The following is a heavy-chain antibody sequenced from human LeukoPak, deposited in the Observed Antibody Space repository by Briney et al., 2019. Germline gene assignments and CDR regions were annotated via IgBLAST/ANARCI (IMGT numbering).Heavy chain of an antibody. D-gene: IGHD2-2*01. CDR2: ISWNSGSI. CDR3: ARGSSTSWPYNWFDP. J-gene: IGHJ5*02. Sequence: GGSLRLSCAASGSTFDDYAMHWVRQAPGKGLEWVSGISWNSGSIGYADSVKGRFTISRDNAKNSLYLQMNSLRAEDTALYYCARGSSTSWPYNWFDPWGQGTLVTVSS. V-gene: IGHV3-9*01. CDR1: GSTFDDYA.